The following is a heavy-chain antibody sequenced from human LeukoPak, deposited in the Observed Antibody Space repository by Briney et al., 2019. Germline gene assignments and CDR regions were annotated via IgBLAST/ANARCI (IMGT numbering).Heavy chain of an antibody. Sequence: GGSLRLSCAASGFTFSSYWMSWVRQAPGKGLECVANIKQDGSEKYYVDSVKGRFTISRDNAKNSLYLQMNSLRAEDTAVYYCARGYYDFWSGYYHGFDYWGQGTLVTVSS. CDR1: GFTFSSYW. D-gene: IGHD3-3*01. CDR2: IKQDGSEK. CDR3: ARGYYDFWSGYYHGFDY. J-gene: IGHJ4*02. V-gene: IGHV3-7*01.